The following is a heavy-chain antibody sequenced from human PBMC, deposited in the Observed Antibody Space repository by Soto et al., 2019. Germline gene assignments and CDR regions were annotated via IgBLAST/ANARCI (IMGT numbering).Heavy chain of an antibody. D-gene: IGHD3-3*01. V-gene: IGHV3-23*01. J-gene: IGHJ6*02. CDR2: FSGSGGST. CDR3: ARDWTGDTCPSVDV. CDR1: GFTFSNYA. Sequence: EVQLLESGGGLVQPGGSLRLSCAAAGFTFSNYALPWVRQPPGKGLEWVSSFSGSGGSTYYADSVRGRFTISRNNSKSTLFLQMNSLRVQDTPIYYWARDWTGDTCPSVDVWGQGTT.